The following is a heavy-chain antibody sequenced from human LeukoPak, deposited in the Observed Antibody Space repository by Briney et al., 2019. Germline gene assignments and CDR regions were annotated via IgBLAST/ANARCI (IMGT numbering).Heavy chain of an antibody. J-gene: IGHJ3*02. CDR3: ARGPPFGMAGTGAFDI. Sequence: GGSLRLSCAASGFTFSSYGMHWVRQAPGKGLEWVAVIWYDGSNKYYADSVKGRFTISRDNSKNTLYLQMNSLRAEDTAVYYCARGPPFGMAGTGAFDIWGQGTMVTVSS. CDR1: GFTFSSYG. V-gene: IGHV3-33*01. CDR2: IWYDGSNK. D-gene: IGHD6-19*01.